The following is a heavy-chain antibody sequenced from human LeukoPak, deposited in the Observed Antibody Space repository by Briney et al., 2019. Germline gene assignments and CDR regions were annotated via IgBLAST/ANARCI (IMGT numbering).Heavy chain of an antibody. J-gene: IGHJ5*02. Sequence: ASVKVSCKASGYTFTGYYMHWVRQAPGQGLEWMGWINPNSGGTNYAQKFQGRVTMTRDTSISTAYMELSRLRSDDTAVYYCARVSSPFYDSSGYSWFDPWGQGTLVTVSS. CDR2: INPNSGGT. V-gene: IGHV1-2*02. CDR1: GYTFTGYY. CDR3: ARVSSPFYDSSGYSWFDP. D-gene: IGHD3-22*01.